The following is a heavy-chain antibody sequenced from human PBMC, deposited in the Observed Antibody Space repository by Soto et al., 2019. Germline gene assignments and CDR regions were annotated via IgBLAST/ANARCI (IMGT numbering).Heavy chain of an antibody. Sequence: EVQLLESGGGLVQPGGSLRLSCAASGFTFSSFAMNWVRQAPGKGLEWVSAISGSSGHTYYADSVKGRFIISRDNSKNTLYLQMDSLSADDTAVYYCARVPSECICGSYLRYCDSWGQGSLVTVSS. CDR3: ARVPSECICGSYLRYCDS. CDR1: GFTFSSFA. CDR2: ISGSSGHT. D-gene: IGHD3-16*02. J-gene: IGHJ4*02. V-gene: IGHV3-23*01.